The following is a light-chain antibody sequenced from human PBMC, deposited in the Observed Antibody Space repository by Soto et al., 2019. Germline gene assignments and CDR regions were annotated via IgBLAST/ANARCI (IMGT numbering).Light chain of an antibody. Sequence: QSALTQTASVSGSPGQSITISCTGTSSDVGRYNYVSWYQQYPGKAPKLMIYDVSNRPSGVFNRFSGSKSGNTASLTISGLQAEDEADYYCSSYTTSTTLVFGGGTKLTVL. CDR3: SSYTTSTTLV. CDR1: SSDVGRYNY. J-gene: IGLJ3*02. CDR2: DVS. V-gene: IGLV2-14*03.